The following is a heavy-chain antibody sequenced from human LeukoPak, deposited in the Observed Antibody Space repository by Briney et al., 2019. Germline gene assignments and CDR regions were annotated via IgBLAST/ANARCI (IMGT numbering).Heavy chain of an antibody. V-gene: IGHV4-34*01. J-gene: IGHJ4*02. CDR1: GGSFSGYY. Sequence: SETLSLTCAVYGGSFSGYYWSWIRQPPGKGLEWIGEINHSGSTNYNPSLKSRVTISVDTSKNQFSLKLSSVTAADTAVYYCAASAVATGDFDYWGQGTLVTVSS. CDR3: AASAVATGDFDY. CDR2: INHSGST. D-gene: IGHD5-12*01.